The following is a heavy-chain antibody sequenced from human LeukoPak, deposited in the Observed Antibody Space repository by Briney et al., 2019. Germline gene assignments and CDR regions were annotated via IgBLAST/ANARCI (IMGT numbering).Heavy chain of an antibody. CDR1: GFTFSSYG. D-gene: IGHD4-17*01. CDR3: AKEEAGDYGDYYYYYMDV. V-gene: IGHV3-33*06. J-gene: IGHJ6*03. CDR2: IWYDGSNK. Sequence: GGSLRLSCAASGFTFSSYGMHWVRQAPGKGLEWVAVIWYDGSNKYYADSVKGRFTISRDNSKNTLYLQMNSLRAEDTAVYYCAKEEAGDYGDYYYYYMDVWGKGTTVTVSS.